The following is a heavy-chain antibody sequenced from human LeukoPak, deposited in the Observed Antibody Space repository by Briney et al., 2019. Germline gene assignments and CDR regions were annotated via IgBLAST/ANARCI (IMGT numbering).Heavy chain of an antibody. D-gene: IGHD6-13*01. CDR2: ISYDGSNK. V-gene: IGHV3-30*04. J-gene: IGHJ1*01. CDR1: GFTFSSYA. CDR3: AKDIRYSSSWVYFQH. Sequence: GGSLRLSCAASGFTFSSYAMHWVRQAPGKGLEWVAVISYDGSNKYYADSVKGRFTISRDNSKNTLYLQMNSLRAEDTAVYYCAKDIRYSSSWVYFQHWGQGTLVTVSS.